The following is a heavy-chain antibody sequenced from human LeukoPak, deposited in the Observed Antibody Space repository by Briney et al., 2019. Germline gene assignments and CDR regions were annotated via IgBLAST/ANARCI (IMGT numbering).Heavy chain of an antibody. J-gene: IGHJ5*02. D-gene: IGHD1-14*01. CDR1: GFTFSNSD. V-gene: IGHV3-23*01. CDR2: IGGSGSST. Sequence: EGSLRLSCAASGFTFSNSDMSWVRQAPGKGLEWVSAIGGSGSSTFYADSVKGRFTVSRDNSKNTLYLQMSSLRAEDTAVYYCAKSRLTPHPWGQGTLVTVSS. CDR3: AKSRLTPHP.